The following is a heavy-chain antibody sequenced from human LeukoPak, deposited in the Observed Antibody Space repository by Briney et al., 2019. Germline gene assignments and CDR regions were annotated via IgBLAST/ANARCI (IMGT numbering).Heavy chain of an antibody. CDR1: GFTFSSYG. CDR2: IQYDGSNK. V-gene: IGHV3-30*02. CDR3: AKAGPEYYYDSSGYYYEDY. D-gene: IGHD3-22*01. J-gene: IGHJ4*02. Sequence: GGSLRLSCAASGFTFSSYGMHWVRQAPGKGLEWVAFIQYDGSNKYYADSVKGRFTISRDNSKNTLYLQMNSLRAEDTAVYYCAKAGPEYYYDSSGYYYEDYWGQGTLVTVSS.